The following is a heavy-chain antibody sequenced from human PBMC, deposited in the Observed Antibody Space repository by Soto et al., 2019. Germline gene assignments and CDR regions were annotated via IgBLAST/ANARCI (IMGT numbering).Heavy chain of an antibody. CDR3: ARIKANWGFAPFDI. J-gene: IGHJ3*02. CDR1: GYTFTGYY. D-gene: IGHD7-27*01. V-gene: IGHV1-2*04. CDR2: INPNSGGT. Sequence: ASVKVSCKASGYTFTGYYMHWVRQAPGQGLEWMGLINPNSGGTNYVQKFQGWVTMSRDTSISTAYIELSRLRSYDSAGYYCARIKANWGFAPFDIWGQGTMFTFSS.